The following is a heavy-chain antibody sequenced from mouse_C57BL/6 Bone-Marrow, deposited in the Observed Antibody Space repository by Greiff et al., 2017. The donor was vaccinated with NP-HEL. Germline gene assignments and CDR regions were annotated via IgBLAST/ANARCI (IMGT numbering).Heavy chain of an antibody. CDR2: IYPGSGNT. D-gene: IGHD2-4*01. CDR3: ARGMIRAAY. V-gene: IGHV1-76*01. J-gene: IGHJ3*01. Sequence: VQLQQSGAELVRPGASVKLSCKASGYTFTDYYINWVKQRPGQGLEWIARIYPGSGNTYYNEKFKGKATLTAEKSSSTAYMQLSSLTSEDSAVYFCARGMIRAAYWGQGTLVTVSA. CDR1: GYTFTDYY.